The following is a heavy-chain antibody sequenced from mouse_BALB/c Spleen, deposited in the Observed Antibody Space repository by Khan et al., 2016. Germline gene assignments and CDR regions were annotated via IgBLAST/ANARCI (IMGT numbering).Heavy chain of an antibody. J-gene: IGHJ4*01. V-gene: IGHV9-1*02. CDR3: ARYYDGSSYAMDY. D-gene: IGHD1-1*01. CDR2: INTYTGEP. Sequence: QIQLVQPGPELKKPGETVKISCKASGYTFTNYGMNWVKQAPGKGLKWMGWINTYTGEPTYADDFKGRFAFSLETSASHAYLQINNLKNEDMATYFCARYYDGSSYAMDYWGQGTSVTVSS. CDR1: GYTFTNYG.